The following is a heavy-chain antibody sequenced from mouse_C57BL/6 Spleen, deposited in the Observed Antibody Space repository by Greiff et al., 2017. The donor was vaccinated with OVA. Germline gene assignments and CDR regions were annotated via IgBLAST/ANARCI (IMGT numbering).Heavy chain of an antibody. Sequence: DVQLVASGGGLVQPGGSLSLSCAASGFTFTDYYMSWVRQPPGKALEWLGFIRNKANGYTTEYSASVKGRFTISRDNSQSILYLQMNALRAEDSATYYCARYPLYDGSAMDYWGQGTSVTVSS. V-gene: IGHV7-3*01. CDR2: IRNKANGYTT. D-gene: IGHD2-3*01. CDR3: ARYPLYDGSAMDY. J-gene: IGHJ4*01. CDR1: GFTFTDYY.